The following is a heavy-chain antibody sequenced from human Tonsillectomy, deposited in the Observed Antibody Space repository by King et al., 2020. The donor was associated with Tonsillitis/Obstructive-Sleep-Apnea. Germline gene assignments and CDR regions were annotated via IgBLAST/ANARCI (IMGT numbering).Heavy chain of an antibody. D-gene: IGHD3-16*01. CDR1: GYTFTAYY. J-gene: IGHJ4*02. CDR3: ARSRLHLGESYSPLKF. V-gene: IGHV1-2*06. CDR2: INPNSGGT. Sequence: QLVQSGAEVKKPGASVKVSCKASGYTFTAYYMHWVRQAPGQGLEWMGRINPNSGGTNYPQTFQGRGTMTGDTSISTAYMELSRLTSDDTAVYYCARSRLHLGESYSPLKFWGQGTLVTVSS.